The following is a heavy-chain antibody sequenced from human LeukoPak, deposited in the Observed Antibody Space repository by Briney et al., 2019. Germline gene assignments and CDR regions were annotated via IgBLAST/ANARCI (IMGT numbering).Heavy chain of an antibody. Sequence: GGSLRLSCAASEFTFGSYWMTWVRQAPGKGLEGVANINRDGSKNHFVDSVKGRFTISRDNAKNFLYLQMSSLRAEDTAVYFCARDSSPYCGDDCYFDAFDLWGQGTMVTVSS. CDR1: EFTFGSYW. CDR3: ARDSSPYCGDDCYFDAFDL. D-gene: IGHD2-21*02. CDR2: INRDGSKN. J-gene: IGHJ3*01. V-gene: IGHV3-7*03.